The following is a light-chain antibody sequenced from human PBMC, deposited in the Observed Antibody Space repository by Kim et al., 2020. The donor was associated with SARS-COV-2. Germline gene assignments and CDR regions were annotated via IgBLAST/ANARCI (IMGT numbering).Light chain of an antibody. CDR3: QAWDSNTYV. Sequence: SYELTQPPSVSVSPGQTASITCSGDKLGDKYASWYQQKPGQSPVLVIHQDSKRPSGIPERFSGSNSGNTATLTISGTQSMDEADYYCQAWDSNTYVFGTGTKVTVL. CDR1: KLGDKY. J-gene: IGLJ1*01. V-gene: IGLV3-1*01. CDR2: QDS.